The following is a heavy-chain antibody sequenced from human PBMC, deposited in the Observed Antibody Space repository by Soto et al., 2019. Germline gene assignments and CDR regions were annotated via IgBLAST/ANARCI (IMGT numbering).Heavy chain of an antibody. CDR2: INPSDGTT. V-gene: IGHV1-46*03. Sequence: EASVKVSCKASGYTFSSYYIHWVRQAPGQGLEWMGVINPSDGTTTYEERFQGRLSTTRDMSTSTVYLELNSLISEDTAVYYCARDVAGWFDPWGQGTLVTAPQ. CDR3: ARDVAGWFDP. CDR1: GYTFSSYY. J-gene: IGHJ5*02.